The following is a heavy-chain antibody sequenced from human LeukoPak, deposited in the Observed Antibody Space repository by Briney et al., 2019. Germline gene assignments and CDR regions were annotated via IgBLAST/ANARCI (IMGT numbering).Heavy chain of an antibody. CDR2: INWNGRSI. CDR3: ATEGGLGLGENWFDP. D-gene: IGHD3/OR15-3a*01. CDR1: RFTFDEYG. J-gene: IGHJ5*02. Sequence: GGSLRLSCAASRFTFDEYGMSWVRQTAGKGLEWVSGINWNGRSIGYADSVKGRFTVSRDNAKSSLYLQMNSLRAEDTALYYCATEGGLGLGENWFDPWGQGTLVTVSS. V-gene: IGHV3-20*04.